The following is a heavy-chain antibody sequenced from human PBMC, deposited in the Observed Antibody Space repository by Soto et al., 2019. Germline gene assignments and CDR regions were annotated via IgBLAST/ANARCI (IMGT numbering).Heavy chain of an antibody. Sequence: ASVKVSCKASGYTFSNFAMHWVRQAPGQRLEWMGWINAGNCNTKYSQKFQARVTITTDTSASTAYMELSSLRSEDTAVYYCARERTYFGDYWGQGTLVTVSS. J-gene: IGHJ4*02. CDR2: INAGNCNT. CDR1: GYTFSNFA. CDR3: ARERTYFGDY. D-gene: IGHD3-9*01. V-gene: IGHV1-3*01.